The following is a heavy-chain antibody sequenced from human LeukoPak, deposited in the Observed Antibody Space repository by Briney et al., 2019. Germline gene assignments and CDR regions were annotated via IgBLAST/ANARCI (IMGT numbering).Heavy chain of an antibody. CDR1: GGSISSGGYY. J-gene: IGHJ3*01. V-gene: IGHV4-30-4*08. Sequence: SETLSLTCTVSGGSISSGGYYWSWIRQHPGKGLEWIGYIYNSGSTYYNSSLKSRVTISVDTSKNQFSLKLSSVTAADTAVYYCARDKSYYYDSSDYGVWGQGTMVTVSS. CDR3: ARDKSYYYDSSDYGV. CDR2: IYNSGST. D-gene: IGHD3-22*01.